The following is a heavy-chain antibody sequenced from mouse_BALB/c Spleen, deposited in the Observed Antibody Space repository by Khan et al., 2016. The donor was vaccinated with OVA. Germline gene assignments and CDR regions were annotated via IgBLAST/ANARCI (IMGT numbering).Heavy chain of an antibody. CDR3: SRRNYSYDRHFDV. CDR2: INTYTGEP. Sequence: QIQLVQSGPELKKPGETVKISCKASGSTFTNYGMNWVKQAPGKDLKWMGWINTYTGEPTYADDFKGRFAFSLETSASTAYLQINNLKNEDTAIYFWSRRNYSYDRHFDVLCAVTTVTFSS. CDR1: GSTFTNYG. D-gene: IGHD2-12*01. V-gene: IGHV9-3-1*01. J-gene: IGHJ1*01.